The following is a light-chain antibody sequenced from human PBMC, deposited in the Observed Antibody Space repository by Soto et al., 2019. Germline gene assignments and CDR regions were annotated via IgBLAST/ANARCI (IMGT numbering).Light chain of an antibody. J-gene: IGKJ4*01. V-gene: IGKV1-39*01. CDR1: QSNSSY. CDR2: AAS. Sequence: DIQMTQSPSSLSASVGDRVTITCRASQSNSSYLNWYQQKPGKAPKLLIYAASSLQSGVPSRFSGSGSGTDFTLTISSLQPEDFATYYCQQSYSTPPTFGGGTKVEIK. CDR3: QQSYSTPPT.